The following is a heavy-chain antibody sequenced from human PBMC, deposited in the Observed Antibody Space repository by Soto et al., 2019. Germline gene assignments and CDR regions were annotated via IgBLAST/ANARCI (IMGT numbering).Heavy chain of an antibody. CDR2: IKQDGSEK. Sequence: EVQLVESGGGLVQPGESLRLSCAASGFTLSGYWMNWVRQAPGKGLEWVANIKQDGSEKNYVDSVKGRFTISRDNAKNSLSLQMNSMRAEDTAVYYCLVTTSVFGIWGKGTMVIVSS. J-gene: IGHJ3*02. CDR1: GFTLSGYW. CDR3: LVTTSVFGI. V-gene: IGHV3-7*01. D-gene: IGHD4-17*01.